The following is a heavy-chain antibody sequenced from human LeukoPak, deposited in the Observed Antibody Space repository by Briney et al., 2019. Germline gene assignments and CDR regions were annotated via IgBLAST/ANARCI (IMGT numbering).Heavy chain of an antibody. D-gene: IGHD3-3*01. CDR2: IGIDSGNT. J-gene: IGHJ6*03. Sequence: GGSLRLSCAASGFTFSDYSMNWVRQAPGKGLEWISYIGIDSGNTNYADSAKGRFTISRDNSKNTLYLQMNSLRAEDTAVYYCARDRVTIFGVVTNYYYYYMDVWGKGTTVTVSS. CDR1: GFTFSDYS. V-gene: IGHV3-48*01. CDR3: ARDRVTIFGVVTNYYYYYMDV.